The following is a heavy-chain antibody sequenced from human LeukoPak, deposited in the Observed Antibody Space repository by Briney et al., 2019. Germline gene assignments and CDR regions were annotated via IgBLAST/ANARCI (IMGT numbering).Heavy chain of an antibody. CDR1: GGSISSYY. CDR3: ASNYYGSGSLDY. J-gene: IGHJ4*02. V-gene: IGHV4-59*08. Sequence: SETLSPTCTVSGGSISSYYWSWIRQPPGKGLEWIGYIYYSGSTNYNPSLKSRVTISVDTSKNQFSLKMSSVTAADTAVYYCASNYYGSGSLDYWGQVTLVTVSS. CDR2: IYYSGST. D-gene: IGHD3-10*01.